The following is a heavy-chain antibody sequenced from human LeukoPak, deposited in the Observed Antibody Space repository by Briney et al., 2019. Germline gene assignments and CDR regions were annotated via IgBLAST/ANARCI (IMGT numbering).Heavy chain of an antibody. CDR2: ISPNGVIT. V-gene: IGHV3-48*04. D-gene: IGHD1-26*01. CDR3: ARDLLVGATVDY. J-gene: IGHJ4*02. CDR1: GFTFSSHG. Sequence: QPGGSLRLSCAASGFTFSSHGMNWVRQAPGKGLEWVSGISPNGVITYYADSVKGRFTISRDNAKNSLYLQMNSLRAEDTAVYYCARDLLVGATVDYWGQGTLVTVSS.